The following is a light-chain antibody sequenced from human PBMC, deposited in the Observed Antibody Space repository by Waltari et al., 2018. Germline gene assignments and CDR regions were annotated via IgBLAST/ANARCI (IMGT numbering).Light chain of an antibody. J-gene: IGLJ7*01. CDR2: YTS. CDR1: SSNIGNNY. Sequence: QSVLTQPPSVSAAPGQRVTISCSGGSSNIGNNYLSWYRQFPATAPKLVSVYTSGRPSGIPGGFSGSKSGTSATRDITGLQAGDEADYCCGTWDSSLSGAVFGGGTHLTVL. CDR3: GTWDSSLSGAV. V-gene: IGLV1-51*01.